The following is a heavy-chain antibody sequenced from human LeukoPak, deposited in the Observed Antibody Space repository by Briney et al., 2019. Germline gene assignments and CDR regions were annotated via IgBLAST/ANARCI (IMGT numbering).Heavy chain of an antibody. CDR3: ARTRPGYYDSSGYYV. CDR1: GYTFTSYG. Sequence: ASVKVSCKASGYTFTSYGISWVRQAPGQGLEWMGWISAYNGNTNYAQKLQGRVTMTTDTSTSIAYMELRSLRSDDTAVYYCARTRPGYYDSSGYYVWGQGTLVTVSS. D-gene: IGHD3-22*01. CDR2: ISAYNGNT. V-gene: IGHV1-18*01. J-gene: IGHJ4*02.